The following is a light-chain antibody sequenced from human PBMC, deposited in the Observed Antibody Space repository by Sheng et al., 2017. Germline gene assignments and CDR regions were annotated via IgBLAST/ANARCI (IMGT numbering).Light chain of an antibody. CDR1: SSDVGGDYY. J-gene: IGLJ2*01. V-gene: IGLV2-14*03. Sequence: QSALTQPASVSGSPGQSITISCTGTSSDVGGDYYVSWYQQQPGKAPKLIIYDVTQRPSGASNRFSGSRSGNTASLTISGLQAEDAADYFCTSYTSDNTVVFGGGTKLTVL. CDR3: TSYTSDNTVV. CDR2: DVT.